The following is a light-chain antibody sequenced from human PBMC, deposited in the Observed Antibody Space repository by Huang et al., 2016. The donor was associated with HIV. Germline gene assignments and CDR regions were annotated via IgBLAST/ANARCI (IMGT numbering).Light chain of an antibody. V-gene: IGKV1-NL1*01. CDR1: QGISNS. J-gene: IGKJ4*01. Sequence: DIQMTQSPSSLSASVGDRVTITCRASQGISNSLAWYQQKPGKAPKLLRYAASRLESGVPSRFSGRGSGTDCTLTISSLQPEDFSTYYCQQYYSTPPLTFGGGTKVEIK. CDR2: AAS. CDR3: QQYYSTPPLT.